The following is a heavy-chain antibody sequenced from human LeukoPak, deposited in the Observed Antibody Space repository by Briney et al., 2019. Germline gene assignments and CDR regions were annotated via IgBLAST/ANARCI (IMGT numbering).Heavy chain of an antibody. CDR1: GFTFSSYG. CDR2: IWYDGSNK. D-gene: IGHD3-10*01. J-gene: IGHJ4*02. V-gene: IGHV3-33*01. CDR3: ARDNYYGSGSPDY. Sequence: HPGRSLRLSCAASGFTFSSYGMHWVRQAPGKGLEWVAVIWYDGSNKYYADSVKGRFTISRDYSKNTLYLQMNSLRAEDTAVYYCARDNYYGSGSPDYWGQGTLVTVSS.